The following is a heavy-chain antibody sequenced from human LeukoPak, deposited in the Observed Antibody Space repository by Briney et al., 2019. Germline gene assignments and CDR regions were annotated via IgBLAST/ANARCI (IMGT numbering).Heavy chain of an antibody. CDR1: GYTFTNYA. CDR2: ISAYNGNT. CDR3: ARVRNSGFRYVDS. J-gene: IGHJ4*02. D-gene: IGHD5-12*01. Sequence: ASVKVSCKATGYTFTNYAISWVRQAPGQGLEWVGWISAYNGNTNYAQKLQGRVTMTTDTSTSTAYMDLRSLRSDDTAVYYCARVRNSGFRYVDSWGQGTLVTVSS. V-gene: IGHV1-18*01.